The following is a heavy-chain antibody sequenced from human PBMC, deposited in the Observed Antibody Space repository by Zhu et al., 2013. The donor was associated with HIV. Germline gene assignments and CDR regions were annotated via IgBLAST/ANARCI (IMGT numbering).Heavy chain of an antibody. CDR3: AKGGGYDYSRVSRWFDP. D-gene: IGHD5-12*01. Sequence: EVQLLESGGGLVQPGGSLRLSCAASGFTFSSYAMSWVRQAPGKGLEWVSAISGSGGSTYYADSVKGRFTISRDNSKNTLYLQMNSLRAEDTAVYYCAKGGGYDYSRVSRWFDPWGQGTLVTVSS. CDR1: GFTFSSYA. CDR2: ISGSGGST. V-gene: IGHV3-23*01. J-gene: IGHJ5*02.